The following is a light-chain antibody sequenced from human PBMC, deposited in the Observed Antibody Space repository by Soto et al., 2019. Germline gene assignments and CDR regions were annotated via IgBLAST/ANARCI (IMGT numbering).Light chain of an antibody. Sequence: EIVLTQSPATLSLSPGERATLSCRASQSVSSYLAWYQQKPGQAPRLLIYDASNRATGIPARFSGSGSGTEFTLTISSLEPEDFAVYYCQQRSNWPFLTFGGGTKVEIK. J-gene: IGKJ4*01. CDR3: QQRSNWPFLT. CDR2: DAS. CDR1: QSVSSY. V-gene: IGKV3-11*01.